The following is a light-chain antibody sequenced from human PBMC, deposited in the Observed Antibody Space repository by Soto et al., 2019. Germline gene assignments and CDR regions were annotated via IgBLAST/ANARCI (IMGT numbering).Light chain of an antibody. Sequence: QSALTQPASVSGPPGQSITISCTGTSSDIGGYNYVSWYQQHPGKAPKLMIYDVTNRPSGVSNRFSGSKSGNTASLTISGLQPEDEADYYCSSYTTSSTLEVFGGGTKLTVL. V-gene: IGLV2-14*01. J-gene: IGLJ3*02. CDR2: DVT. CDR1: SSDIGGYNY. CDR3: SSYTTSSTLEV.